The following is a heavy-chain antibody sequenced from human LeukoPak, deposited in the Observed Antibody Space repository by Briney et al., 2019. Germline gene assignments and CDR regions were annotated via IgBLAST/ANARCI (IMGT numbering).Heavy chain of an antibody. V-gene: IGHV1-69*13. J-gene: IGHJ4*02. CDR2: IIPIFGTA. Sequence: VASVKVSCKASGGTFSSYAISWVRQAPGQGLEWMGGIIPIFGTANYAQKFQGRVTITADESTSTAYMELSSLRAEDTAVYYCAKAPHAGSGSYLFDYWGQGTLVTVSS. CDR1: GGTFSSYA. CDR3: AKAPHAGSGSYLFDY. D-gene: IGHD1-26*01.